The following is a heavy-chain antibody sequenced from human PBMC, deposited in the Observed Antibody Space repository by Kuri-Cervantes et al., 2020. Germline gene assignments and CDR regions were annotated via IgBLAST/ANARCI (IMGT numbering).Heavy chain of an antibody. CDR2: ISSGGSDL. D-gene: IGHD3-16*01. CDR1: GFTFSSYS. Sequence: GGSLRLSCAASGFTFSSYSMNWVRQAPGKGLEWVSYISSGGSDLYYTDSVRGRFTISRDNAKNSLYLQMNSLRAEDTAVYYCARGPWYYPEEGPFDYWGQGTLVTVSS. CDR3: ARGPWYYPEEGPFDY. V-gene: IGHV3-48*01. J-gene: IGHJ4*02.